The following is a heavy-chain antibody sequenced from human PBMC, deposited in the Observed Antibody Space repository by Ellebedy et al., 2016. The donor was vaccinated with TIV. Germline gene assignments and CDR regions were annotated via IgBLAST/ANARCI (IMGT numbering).Heavy chain of an antibody. CDR3: AKDIRDCSGGSCYLYYGMDV. CDR1: GFTFDNYA. D-gene: IGHD2-15*01. CDR2: INWNGGSI. J-gene: IGHJ6*02. V-gene: IGHV3-9*01. Sequence: SLKISCAASGFTFDNYAMHWVRQAPGKGLEWVSGINWNGGSIAYADSVKGRFTISRDNAKNSLYLQMNSLRAEDTAFYYCAKDIRDCSGGSCYLYYGMDVWGQGTTVTVSS.